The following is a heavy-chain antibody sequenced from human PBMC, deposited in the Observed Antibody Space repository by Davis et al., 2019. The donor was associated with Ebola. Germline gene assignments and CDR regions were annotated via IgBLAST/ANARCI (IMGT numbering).Heavy chain of an antibody. J-gene: IGHJ4*02. V-gene: IGHV4-34*01. CDR2: INHSGST. D-gene: IGHD3-16*02. CDR1: GGSFSGYY. CDR3: ARGIRLGELSDEY. Sequence: MPSETLSLTCAVYGGSFSGYYWSWIRQPPRKGLEWIGEINHSGSTHYNPSLKSRVTLSVDTSKNQFSLKVNSVTAADTAVYYCARGIRLGELSDEYWGQGTLVTVSS.